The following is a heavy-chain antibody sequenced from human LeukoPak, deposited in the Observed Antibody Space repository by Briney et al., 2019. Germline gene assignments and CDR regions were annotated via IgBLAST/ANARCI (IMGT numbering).Heavy chain of an antibody. CDR2: IYYSGST. V-gene: IGHV4-59*01. Sequence: SETLSLTCTVSGGSISSYYWSWIRQPPGKGLEWIGYIYYSGSTNYNPSLKSRVTISVDTSTNQFSLKLSYVTAADTAVSYCARACLNSHYYDSSGYYSDAFDILLRGTIVTASS. D-gene: IGHD3-22*01. J-gene: IGHJ3*02. CDR3: ARACLNSHYYDSSGYYSDAFDI. CDR1: GGSISSYY.